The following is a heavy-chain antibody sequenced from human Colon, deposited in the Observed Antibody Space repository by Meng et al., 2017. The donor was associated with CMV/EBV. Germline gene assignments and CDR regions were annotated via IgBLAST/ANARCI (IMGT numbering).Heavy chain of an antibody. CDR2: ISVSGDSI. V-gene: IGHV3-48*03. CDR3: AREASGIDY. J-gene: IGHJ4*02. Sequence: GESLKISCAASGFTFSDHTMSWVRQAPGKGLEWVSFISVSGDSIYYADSVKGRFTISRDNARNSLYLQIHRLTAEDTALYFCAREASGIDYWGRGTLVTVSS. CDR1: GFTFSDHT.